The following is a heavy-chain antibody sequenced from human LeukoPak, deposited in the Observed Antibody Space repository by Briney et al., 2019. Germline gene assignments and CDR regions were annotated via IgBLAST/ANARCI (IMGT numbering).Heavy chain of an antibody. CDR1: GGSISSYY. CDR2: IYTSGST. V-gene: IGHV4-4*07. Sequence: SETLSLTCTVSGGSISSYYWSWVRQPAGKGLEWIGRIYTSGSTNYNPSLKSRVTMSVDTSKNQFSLKLSSVTAADTAVYYCASSGIAATGNYFDYWGQGTPVTVSS. J-gene: IGHJ4*02. CDR3: ASSGIAATGNYFDY. D-gene: IGHD2-15*01.